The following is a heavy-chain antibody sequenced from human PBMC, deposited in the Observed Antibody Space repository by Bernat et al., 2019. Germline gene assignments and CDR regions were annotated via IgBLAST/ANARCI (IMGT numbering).Heavy chain of an antibody. CDR1: GGSISSSSSY. J-gene: IGHJ6*02. V-gene: IGHV4-39*01. CDR2: IYYSGNT. CDR3: ARGRLWFGEGGYYYYGMDV. D-gene: IGHD3-10*01. Sequence: QLQLQESGPGLVKPSETLSLTCTVSGGSISSSSSYWGWIRQPPGKGLEWIGSIYYSGNTYYNPSLKSRVTISVDTSKNQFSLKLTSVTAADTAVYYCARGRLWFGEGGYYYYGMDVWGQGTTVTVSS.